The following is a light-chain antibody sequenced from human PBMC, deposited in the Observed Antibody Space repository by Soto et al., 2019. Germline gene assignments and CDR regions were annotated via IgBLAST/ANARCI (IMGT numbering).Light chain of an antibody. CDR2: WAS. CDR3: QQYYSTPRLT. Sequence: DIVMTQSPDSLAVSLGERATINCKSSQSVLYSSNNKNYLAWYPQKPGQPPKLLIYWASTRESGVPDRFSGSGSGTDFTLTISSLQAEDVAVYYCQQYYSTPRLTFGGGTKVEIK. V-gene: IGKV4-1*01. CDR1: QSVLYSSNNKNY. J-gene: IGKJ4*01.